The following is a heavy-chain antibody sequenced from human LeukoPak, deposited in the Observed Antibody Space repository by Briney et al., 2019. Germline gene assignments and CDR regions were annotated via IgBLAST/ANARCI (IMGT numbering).Heavy chain of an antibody. D-gene: IGHD3-9*01. Sequence: SGPGLVKPSQTLSLTCSVSGVSISGRGYWGWIRQHPGKGPEWIGYIDYSGKTYYKPSLQSRVIISADTSQNQFTLKVSSVTAADTAVYYCATGYGSGWFDAWGQGAVVTVSS. CDR1: GVSISGRGY. V-gene: IGHV4-31*03. CDR2: IDYSGKT. CDR3: ATGYGSGWFDA. J-gene: IGHJ5*02.